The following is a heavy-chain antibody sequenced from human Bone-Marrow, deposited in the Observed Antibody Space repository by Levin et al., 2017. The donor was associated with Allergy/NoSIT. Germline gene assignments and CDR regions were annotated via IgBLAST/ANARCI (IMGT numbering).Heavy chain of an antibody. D-gene: IGHD2-2*01. Sequence: KVSCEGSGYSFTSYWISWVRQMPGKGLEWMGRIDPSDSYTNYSPSFQGHVTISVDKSISTAYLQWRSLKASDTAMYYCASETVYRTSWAWFDAWGQGSLVTVSS. CDR2: IDPSDSYT. CDR3: ASETVYRTSWAWFDA. CDR1: GYSFTSYW. V-gene: IGHV5-10-1*01. J-gene: IGHJ5*02.